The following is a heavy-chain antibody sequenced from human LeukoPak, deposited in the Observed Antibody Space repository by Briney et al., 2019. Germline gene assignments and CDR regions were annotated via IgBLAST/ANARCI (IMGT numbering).Heavy chain of an antibody. D-gene: IGHD3-22*01. J-gene: IGHJ4*02. CDR2: IRSKAYGGTT. Sequence: GGSLRLSCPTSGLTFGDYAMSWVRQAPGRGLEWVAFIRSKAYGGTTEYAASVKGRFSMSRDDSKSIAYLQMNSLKTEDTAVYYCTRGGYYDSSGYPYFDSWGQGTLVTVSP. CDR1: GLTFGDYA. V-gene: IGHV3-49*04. CDR3: TRGGYYDSSGYPYFDS.